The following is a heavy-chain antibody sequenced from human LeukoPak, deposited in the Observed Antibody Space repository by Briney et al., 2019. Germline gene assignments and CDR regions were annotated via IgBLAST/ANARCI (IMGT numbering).Heavy chain of an antibody. J-gene: IGHJ4*02. D-gene: IGHD3-22*01. CDR1: GGSLSSYY. CDR2: IYTSGST. CDR3: ARVRGGYYYDSSGEYFDY. Sequence: SETLSLTCTVSGGSLSSYYWRWIRQPAGKGLEWIGRIYTSGSTNYNPSLKSRVTMSVDTSKNQFSLKLSSVTAVDTAVYYCARVRGGYYYDSSGEYFDYWGQGTLVTVSS. V-gene: IGHV4-4*07.